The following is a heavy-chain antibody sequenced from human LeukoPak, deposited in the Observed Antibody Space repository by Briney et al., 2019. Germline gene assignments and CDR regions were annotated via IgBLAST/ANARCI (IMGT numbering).Heavy chain of an antibody. CDR1: GFTFSNYA. J-gene: IGHJ4*02. CDR3: AKDRYTSWYYFDY. Sequence: GGSLRLSCAASGFTFSNYAMNWVLQAPGKGLEWVSAISSSDGSTFYADSVKGRFTISRDNSKNTLYLQMNSLRAEDTAVYYCAKDRYTSWYYFDYWGQGTLVTVSS. D-gene: IGHD2-2*01. V-gene: IGHV3-23*01. CDR2: ISSSDGST.